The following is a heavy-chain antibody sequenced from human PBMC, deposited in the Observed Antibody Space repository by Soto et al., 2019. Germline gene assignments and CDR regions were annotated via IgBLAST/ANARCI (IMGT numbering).Heavy chain of an antibody. CDR2: INPNSGGT. CDR1: VYAYPVYY. J-gene: IGHJ3*02. Sequence: ASLKVSWKGFVYAYPVYYIHWVRQAPGQGLEWMGWINPNSGGTNYAQKFQGWVTMTRDTSISTAYMELSRLRSDDTAVYYCASGPGMSGIDIWAQGTMVNGSS. D-gene: IGHD6-25*01. V-gene: IGHV1-2*04. CDR3: ASGPGMSGIDI.